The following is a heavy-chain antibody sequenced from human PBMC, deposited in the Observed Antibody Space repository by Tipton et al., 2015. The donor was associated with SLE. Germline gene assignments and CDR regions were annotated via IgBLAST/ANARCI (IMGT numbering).Heavy chain of an antibody. D-gene: IGHD1-26*01. J-gene: IGHJ3*02. V-gene: IGHV4-59*12. CDR1: GGSISSYY. CDR2: IYYSGST. CDR3: ARVGSGSYERGFDAFDI. Sequence: TLSLTCTVSGGSISSYYWSWIRQPPGKGMEWIGYIYYSGSTNYNPSLKSRVTMSVDTSKNQFSLKLSSVTAADTAVYYCARVGSGSYERGFDAFDIWGQGTMVTVSS.